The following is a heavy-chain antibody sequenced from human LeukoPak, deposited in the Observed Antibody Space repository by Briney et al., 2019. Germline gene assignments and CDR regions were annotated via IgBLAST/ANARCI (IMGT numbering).Heavy chain of an antibody. CDR1: GFTFDDYA. D-gene: IGHD3-22*01. J-gene: IGHJ4*02. CDR3: AKVARTYYYDSSGYYGFDY. V-gene: IGHV3-9*01. Sequence: PGGSLRLSCPASGFTFDDYAMHWVRQAPGKGLESVSGISWNSGSIGYADSVKGRFTISRDNAKNSLYLQMNSLRAEDTALYYCAKVARTYYYDSSGYYGFDYWGQGTLVTVSS. CDR2: ISWNSGSI.